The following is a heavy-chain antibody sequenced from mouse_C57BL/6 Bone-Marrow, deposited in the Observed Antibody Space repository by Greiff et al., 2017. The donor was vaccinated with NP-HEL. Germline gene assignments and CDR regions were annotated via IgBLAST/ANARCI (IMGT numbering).Heavy chain of an antibody. CDR2: IWSDGST. Sequence: VKVVESGPGLVAPSQSLSITCTVSGFSLTSYGVHWVRQPPGKGLEWLVVIWSDGSTTYNSALKSRLSISKDNSKSQVFLKMNSLQTDDTAMYYCARQKGGDGYYAFAYWGQGTLVTVSA. V-gene: IGHV2-6-1*01. J-gene: IGHJ3*01. CDR3: ARQKGGDGYYAFAY. D-gene: IGHD2-3*01. CDR1: GFSLTSYG.